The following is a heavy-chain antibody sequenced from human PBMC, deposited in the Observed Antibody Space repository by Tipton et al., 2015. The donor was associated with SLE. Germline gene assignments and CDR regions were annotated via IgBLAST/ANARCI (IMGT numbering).Heavy chain of an antibody. D-gene: IGHD5-12*01. CDR1: GGSIISHY. V-gene: IGHV4-59*11. CDR3: ARESRYNGYDIVDY. CDR2: ISASGGT. J-gene: IGHJ4*02. Sequence: TLSLTCTVSGGSIISHYWTWIRQSPGRGLEWIGHISASGGTNYNPSLKSRVTISVDTSKNQFSLKLRSVTAADTALYYCARESRYNGYDIVDYWGQGTLVTVSS.